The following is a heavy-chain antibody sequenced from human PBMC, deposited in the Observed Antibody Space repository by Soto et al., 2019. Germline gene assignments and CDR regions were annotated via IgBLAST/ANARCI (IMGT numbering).Heavy chain of an antibody. D-gene: IGHD2-2*01. V-gene: IGHV3-7*01. Sequence: EVQLVESGGGLVQPGGSLRLSCAASGFTFSSYWMSWVRQAPGKGLEWVAKIKQDGSEKYYVDSVKGRFTISRDNAKNLLYLQMNSLRAEDTAVYYCARDPNIVLVPAALRSYYYYYCMDVWGQGTTVTVSS. J-gene: IGHJ6*02. CDR2: IKQDGSEK. CDR1: GFTFSSYW. CDR3: ARDPNIVLVPAALRSYYYYYCMDV.